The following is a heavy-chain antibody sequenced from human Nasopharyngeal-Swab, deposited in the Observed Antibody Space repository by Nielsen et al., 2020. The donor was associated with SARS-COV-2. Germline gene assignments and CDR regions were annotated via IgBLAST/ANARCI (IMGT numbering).Heavy chain of an antibody. CDR2: INPNSGGT. CDR1: GGTFSSYA. Sequence: ASVKVSCKASGGTFSSYAISWVRQAPGQGPEWMGRINPNSGGTNYAQKFQGRVTMTRDTSISTAYMELSRLRSDDTAVYYCARDPTSVAGTGDYYYGMDVWGKGTTVTASS. CDR3: ARDPTSVAGTGDYYYGMDV. D-gene: IGHD6-19*01. V-gene: IGHV1-2*06. J-gene: IGHJ6*04.